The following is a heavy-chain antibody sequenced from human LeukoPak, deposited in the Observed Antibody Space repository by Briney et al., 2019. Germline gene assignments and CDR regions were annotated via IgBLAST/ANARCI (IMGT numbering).Heavy chain of an antibody. CDR1: GGSFSGYY. V-gene: IGHV4-34*01. Sequence: PSETLSLTCAVYGGSFSGYYWSWIRQPPAKGLDWIGEINHSGSTNYNPSLKSRVTISVDTSKNQFSLKLSSVTAADTAVYYCARKEKVWGYYGMDVWGKGTTVTVSS. CDR3: ARKEKVWGYYGMDV. CDR2: INHSGST. J-gene: IGHJ6*04. D-gene: IGHD3-16*01.